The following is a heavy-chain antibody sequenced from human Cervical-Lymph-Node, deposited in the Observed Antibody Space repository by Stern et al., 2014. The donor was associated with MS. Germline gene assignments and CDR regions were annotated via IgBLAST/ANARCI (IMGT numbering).Heavy chain of an antibody. CDR1: GFTFSSYS. CDR3: AREEFGELTAYFDY. Sequence: EVQLVESGGGLVKPGGSLRLSCAASGFTFSSYSMNWVRQAPGKGLEWVSFISSSSSDIYYADSVKGRFTISRDNAKNSLYLQMNSLRAEDTAVYYCAREEFGELTAYFDYWGQGTLVTVSS. V-gene: IGHV3-21*01. D-gene: IGHD3-10*01. CDR2: ISSSSSDI. J-gene: IGHJ4*02.